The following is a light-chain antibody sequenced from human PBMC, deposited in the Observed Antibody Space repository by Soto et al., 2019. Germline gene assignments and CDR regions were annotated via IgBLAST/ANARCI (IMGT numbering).Light chain of an antibody. V-gene: IGLV1-44*01. J-gene: IGLJ2*01. CDR3: AAWDDSLNGVI. CDR1: SSNIGSNT. CDR2: SNN. Sequence: QSVLTQPPSASGTPGQRVTISCSGSSSNIGSNTVKWYQQLPGTAPKLLIYSNNQRPSGVPDRFSGSKSGTSASLAISGLHSEDETDYYWAAWDDSLNGVIFGGGTKLTVL.